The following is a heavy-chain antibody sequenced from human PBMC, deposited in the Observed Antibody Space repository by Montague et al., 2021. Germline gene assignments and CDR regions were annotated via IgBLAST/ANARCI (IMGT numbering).Heavy chain of an antibody. Sequence: SLRLSCAASGFSFSSYWMHWVRQAPGKGLLWVSRITLDGSSTTFADSVKGRFTTSRDNAKATLYLQMNSLRVGDTAVYYCARNLASAAPGAFDIWGQGTMVPGSA. J-gene: IGHJ3*02. D-gene: IGHD6-13*01. CDR3: ARNLASAAPGAFDI. CDR2: ITLDGSST. V-gene: IGHV3-74*01. CDR1: GFSFSSYW.